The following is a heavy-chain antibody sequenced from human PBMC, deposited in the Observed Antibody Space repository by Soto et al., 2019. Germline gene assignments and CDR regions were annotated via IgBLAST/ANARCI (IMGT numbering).Heavy chain of an antibody. V-gene: IGHV3-9*01. D-gene: IGHD6-6*01. CDR3: AKDRYSSSAYYYYGMDA. J-gene: IGHJ6*02. CDR1: GFIFDDYA. CDR2: ISGNSGSL. Sequence: LRLSCAASGFIFDDYAMHWVRQAPGKGLEWVAVISGNSGSLGYADSVKGRFTISRDNAKNSLYLQMNRLRAEDTALYYCAKDRYSSSAYYYYGMDAWGQGTTVTVSS.